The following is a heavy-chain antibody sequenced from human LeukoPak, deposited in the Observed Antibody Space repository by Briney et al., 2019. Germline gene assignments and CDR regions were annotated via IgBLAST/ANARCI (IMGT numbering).Heavy chain of an antibody. CDR3: ARDCSSTSCYTRY. D-gene: IGHD2-2*02. CDR2: ISADNGNK. V-gene: IGHV1-18*01. J-gene: IGHJ4*02. CDR1: GCTFTSYV. Sequence: ASVKVSFKASGCTFTSYVISGLRQAPGQGLDWMGWISADNGNKHYAQKLQGRVTMTTDTSTSTAYMELRSLRSDDTAVYYCARDCSSTSCYTRYWGQGTLVTVSS.